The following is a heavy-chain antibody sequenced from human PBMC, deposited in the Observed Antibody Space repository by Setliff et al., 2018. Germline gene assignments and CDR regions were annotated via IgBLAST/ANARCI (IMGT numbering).Heavy chain of an antibody. J-gene: IGHJ5*02. CDR3: ARGYCGDCYSYLGS. CDR2: IGHNSRTI. D-gene: IGHD2-21*02. V-gene: IGHV3-48*01. CDR1: GFTFSEYN. Sequence: GGSLRLSCAASGFTFSEYNMNWVRQAPGKGPEWVSYIGHNSRTIHYADSVKGRFTVSRDNAKNSLYLQMDSLRVEDTAAYYCARGYCGDCYSYLGSWGQGTLVTVSS.